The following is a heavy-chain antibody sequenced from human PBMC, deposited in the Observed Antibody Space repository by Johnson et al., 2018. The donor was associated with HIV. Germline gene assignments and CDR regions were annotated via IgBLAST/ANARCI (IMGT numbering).Heavy chain of an antibody. CDR3: ARDRDAFDI. CDR2: ISGSGGYT. CDR1: GFTFDDYG. V-gene: IGHV3-23*04. J-gene: IGHJ3*02. Sequence: VQLVESGGGVVRPGGSLRLSCAASGFTFDDYGMSWVRQAPGKGLEWVSAISGSGGYTYYADPVKGRFTISRDNSKNTLYLHMNSLRAEDTAVYYCARDRDAFDIWGQGTAVTVSS.